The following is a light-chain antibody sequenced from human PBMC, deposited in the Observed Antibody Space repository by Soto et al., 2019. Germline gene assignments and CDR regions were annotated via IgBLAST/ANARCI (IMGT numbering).Light chain of an antibody. CDR1: SGSIASNY. CDR2: EDN. J-gene: IGLJ3*02. V-gene: IGLV6-57*02. Sequence: NFMLTQPHSVSESPGKTVTISCTGSSGSIASNYVQWFQQRPGSAPTTVIYEDNKRPSGVPDRFSGSIDSSFNSASLTISGLKTEDEADYYCQSYGDNNQVFGGGTQLTVL. CDR3: QSYGDNNQV.